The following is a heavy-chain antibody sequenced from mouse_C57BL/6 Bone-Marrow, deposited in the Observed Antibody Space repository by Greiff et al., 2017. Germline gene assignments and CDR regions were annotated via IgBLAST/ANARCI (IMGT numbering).Heavy chain of an antibody. CDR2: IYPGNSDT. D-gene: IGHD1-1*01. CDR3: TSWGATVVARYWYFDV. V-gene: IGHV1-5*01. CDR1: GYTFTSYW. Sequence: EVMLVESGTVLARPGASVKMSCKTSGYTFTSYWMHWVKQRPGQGLEWIGAIYPGNSDTSYNQKFKGKATLTAVTSARTAYMELSSLTNEDSAVYYCTSWGATVVARYWYFDVWGTGTTVTVSS. J-gene: IGHJ1*03.